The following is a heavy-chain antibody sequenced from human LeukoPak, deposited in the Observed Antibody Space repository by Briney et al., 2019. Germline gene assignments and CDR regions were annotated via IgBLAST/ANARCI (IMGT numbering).Heavy chain of an antibody. CDR2: IFYSGST. D-gene: IGHD6-19*01. Sequence: PSETLSLTCTVSGGSVSSGSYYWSWIRQPPGKGLEWIGYIFYSGSTNYNPSLKSRVTISTDTSKNQFSLKLSSVTAADTAVYYCARDRGQWLVPFNSCGQGSLVTVSS. J-gene: IGHJ4*02. CDR1: GGSVSSGSYY. CDR3: ARDRGQWLVPFNS. V-gene: IGHV4-61*01.